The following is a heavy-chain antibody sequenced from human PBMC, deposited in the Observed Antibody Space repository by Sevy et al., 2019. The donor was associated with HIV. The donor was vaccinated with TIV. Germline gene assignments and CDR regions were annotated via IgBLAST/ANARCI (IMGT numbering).Heavy chain of an antibody. CDR1: GYSFTSYW. CDR2: IYPGDSDT. Sequence: GESLKISCKGSGYSFTSYWIGWVRQMPGKGLEWMGIIYPGDSDTSYSPSFQGQVTISADKSISTAYLQWSSLKASDTAMYYCARTIPTQEYDSSGYSDGFDYWGQGTLVTVSS. J-gene: IGHJ4*02. CDR3: ARTIPTQEYDSSGYSDGFDY. D-gene: IGHD3-22*01. V-gene: IGHV5-51*01.